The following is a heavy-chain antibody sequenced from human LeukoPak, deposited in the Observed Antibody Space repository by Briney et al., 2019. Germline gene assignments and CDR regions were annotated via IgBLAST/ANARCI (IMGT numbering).Heavy chain of an antibody. D-gene: IGHD3-10*01. CDR2: IYHSGST. CDR3: ARNFYASGSYSAFDI. J-gene: IGHJ3*02. Sequence: SGTLSLTCAVSGGSISSSNWWSWVRQPPGKGLEWIGEIYHSGSTNYNPSLKSRVTISVDKSKNQFSLKLSSVTAADTAVYYCARNFYASGSYSAFDIWGQGTMVIVSS. CDR1: GGSISSSNW. V-gene: IGHV4-4*02.